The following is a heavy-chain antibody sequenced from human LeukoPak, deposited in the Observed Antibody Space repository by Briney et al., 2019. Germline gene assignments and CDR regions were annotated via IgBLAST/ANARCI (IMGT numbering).Heavy chain of an antibody. D-gene: IGHD4-11*01. CDR1: GYSISSGYY. CDR3: ARTGKQATVLNWFDP. V-gene: IGHV4-38-2*02. Sequence: RSDTLSLTCTVSGYSISSGYYCGWIQQPPGRLEEWIGSIYHSGSTYYNQSLKSGVTISADTSKNQSSLKLSSVTAADTAVYYCARTGKQATVLNWFDPWGQGTLVTVSS. J-gene: IGHJ5*02. CDR2: IYHSGST.